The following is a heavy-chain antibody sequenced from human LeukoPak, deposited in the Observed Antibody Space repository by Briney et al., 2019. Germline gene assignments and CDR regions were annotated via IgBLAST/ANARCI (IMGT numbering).Heavy chain of an antibody. D-gene: IGHD6-13*01. CDR2: ISYSGST. J-gene: IGHJ6*02. CDR1: GGSISSSSYY. V-gene: IGHV4-61*05. CDR3: ARGYGSTWYNGMDV. Sequence: SETLSLTCTVSGGSISSSSYYWGWIRQPPGKGLEWIGHISYSGSTIYNPSLKSRVTISVDTSKNQFSLKLSSLTAADTAVYYCARGYGSTWYNGMDVWGQGTTVTVS.